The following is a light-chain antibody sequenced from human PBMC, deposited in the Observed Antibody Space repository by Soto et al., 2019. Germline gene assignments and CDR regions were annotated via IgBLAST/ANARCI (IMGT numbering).Light chain of an antibody. V-gene: IGKV3-15*01. CDR3: QQYNNWLPMYT. CDR2: GAS. J-gene: IGKJ2*01. Sequence: EIVMTQSPATLSVSPGERATLSCRASQSVSSNLAWYQQQPGQAPRLLIYGASTRATGIPTRFSGSGSGTEFTLTISSLQSEDFAVYYCQQYNNWLPMYTFGKGTKLEIK. CDR1: QSVSSN.